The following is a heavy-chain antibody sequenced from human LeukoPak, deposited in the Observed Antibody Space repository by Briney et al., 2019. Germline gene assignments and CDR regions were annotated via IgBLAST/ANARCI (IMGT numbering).Heavy chain of an antibody. D-gene: IGHD1-7*01. CDR1: GFTFSSYA. J-gene: IGHJ4*02. Sequence: GRSLRLSCAASGFTFSSYAMHWVRQAPGKGLEWVAVISYDGSNKYYADSVKGRFTISRDNSKNTLYLQMNSLRAEDTAVYYCARAGITGTTGFDYWGQGTLVTVSS. V-gene: IGHV3-30-3*01. CDR2: ISYDGSNK. CDR3: ARAGITGTTGFDY.